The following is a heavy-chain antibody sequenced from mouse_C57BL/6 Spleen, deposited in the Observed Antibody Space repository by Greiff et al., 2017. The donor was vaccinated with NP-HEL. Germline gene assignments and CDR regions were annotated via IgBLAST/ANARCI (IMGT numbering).Heavy chain of an antibody. Sequence: QVQLQQSGAELVRPGTSVKVSCKASGYAFTNYLIEWVKQRPGQGLEWIGVINPGSGGTNYNEKFKGKATLTADKSSSTAYMQLSSLTSEDSAVYFRASPLFSSSPYYYAMDYWGQGTSVTVSS. D-gene: IGHD1-1*01. CDR3: ASPLFSSSPYYYAMDY. CDR1: GYAFTNYL. V-gene: IGHV1-54*01. J-gene: IGHJ4*01. CDR2: INPGSGGT.